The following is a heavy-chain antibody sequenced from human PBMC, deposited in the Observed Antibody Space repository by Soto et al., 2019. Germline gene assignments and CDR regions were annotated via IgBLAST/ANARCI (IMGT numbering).Heavy chain of an antibody. CDR1: GGSFSGSY. J-gene: IGHJ3*02. V-gene: IGHV4-34*01. CDR3: ASRPITGAPLDAFYI. Sequence: PSETLSLTCAVYGGSFSGSYWSWIRQPPGKGLEWIGDINHSGSTNYNPSLKSRVTISVDTSKNQFSLKLSAVTAADTAVYYCASRPITGAPLDAFYICGQGTMVTVS. D-gene: IGHD1-20*01. CDR2: INHSGST.